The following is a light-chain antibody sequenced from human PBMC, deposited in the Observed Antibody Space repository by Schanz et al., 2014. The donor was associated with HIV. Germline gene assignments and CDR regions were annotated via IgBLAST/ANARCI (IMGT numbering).Light chain of an antibody. CDR1: QSVSSTY. Sequence: IVLTQSPGTLSLSPGERATLSCRASQSVSSTYIAWYQQKPGQAPRILIYATSSRATGVPDRFSGSGSGTDFTLTISKLEPEDFAVYYCQRYFVSPLTFGGGTKVEIK. CDR2: ATS. CDR3: QRYFVSPLT. V-gene: IGKV3-20*01. J-gene: IGKJ4*01.